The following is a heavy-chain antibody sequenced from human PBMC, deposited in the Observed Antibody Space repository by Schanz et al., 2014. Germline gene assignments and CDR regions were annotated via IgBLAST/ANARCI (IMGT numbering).Heavy chain of an antibody. Sequence: EVQLLESGGGLVQPGGSLRLSCAASGFTLSNSDMHWVRQGTGKGLEWVSTIGYLGDTYYPDSVKGRFTVSRDSGQNSLYLQMNSLRAGDTAVYYCARLPVGYGSGIGDVWGQGTSVAVSS. D-gene: IGHD3-10*01. CDR2: IGYLGDT. CDR3: ARLPVGYGSGIGDV. CDR1: GFTLSNSD. V-gene: IGHV3-13*01. J-gene: IGHJ6*02.